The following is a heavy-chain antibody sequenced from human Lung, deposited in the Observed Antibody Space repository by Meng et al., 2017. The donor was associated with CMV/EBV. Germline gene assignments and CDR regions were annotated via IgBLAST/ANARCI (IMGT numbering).Heavy chain of an antibody. CDR3: ARPGRDFWSGYRAHLLMDV. J-gene: IGHJ6*02. CDR1: GYTFTGYY. D-gene: IGHD3-3*01. Sequence: ASVKVSCKASGYTFTGYYMHWVRQAPGQGLEWMGWINPNSGGTNYAQKFQGRVTMTRDTSISTAYMELSRLRSDDTAVYYCARPGRDFWSGYRAHLLMDVWGQGTTVTFSS. CDR2: INPNSGGT. V-gene: IGHV1-2*02.